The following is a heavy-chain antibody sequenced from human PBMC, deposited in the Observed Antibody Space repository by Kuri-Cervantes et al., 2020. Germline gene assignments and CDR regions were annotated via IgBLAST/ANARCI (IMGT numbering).Heavy chain of an antibody. CDR3: AKASSGSNPRVCYFDY. J-gene: IGHJ4*02. Sequence: GGSLRLSCAASGFTFDDYAMHWVRQAPGKGLEWVSGISWNSGSIGYADSVKGRFTISRDNAKNSLYLQMNSLRAEDTALYYCAKASSGSNPRVCYFDYWSRGTLVTVSS. V-gene: IGHV3-9*01. CDR2: ISWNSGSI. CDR1: GFTFDDYA. D-gene: IGHD3-22*01.